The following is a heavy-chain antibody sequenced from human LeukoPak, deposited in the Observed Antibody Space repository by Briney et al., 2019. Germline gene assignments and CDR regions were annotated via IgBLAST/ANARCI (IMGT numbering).Heavy chain of an antibody. CDR1: GGSISSYY. CDR2: IYYSGST. Sequence: SETLSLTCTVSGGSISSYYWSWIRQPPGKGLEWIGYIYYSGSTNYNPSLKSRVTISVDTSKNQFSLKLSSVAAADTAVYYCARKRTPANWGSYYFDYWGQGTLVTVSS. CDR3: ARKRTPANWGSYYFDY. J-gene: IGHJ4*02. D-gene: IGHD7-27*01. V-gene: IGHV4-59*01.